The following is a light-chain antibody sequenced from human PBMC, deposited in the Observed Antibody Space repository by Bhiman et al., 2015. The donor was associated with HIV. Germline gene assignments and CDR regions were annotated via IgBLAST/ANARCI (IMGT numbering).Light chain of an antibody. J-gene: IGLJ1*01. CDR1: SSDVGDYNF. CDR3: SSYTSSATYV. V-gene: IGLV2-14*01. Sequence: QSALTQPPSASGSPGQSVTISCSGTSSDVGDYNFVSWYQQHPGKAPKLIIYEVTKRPSGVSSRFAGSASGNTASLTISGLQAEDEADYYCSSYTSSATYVFGTGTMVTVL. CDR2: EVT.